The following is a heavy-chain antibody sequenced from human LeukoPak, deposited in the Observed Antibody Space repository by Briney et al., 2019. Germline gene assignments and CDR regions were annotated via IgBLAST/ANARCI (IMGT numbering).Heavy chain of an antibody. CDR3: GRDWGIDY. V-gene: IGHV3-23*01. Sequence: GGSLRLSCAASGFTFSNYAMSWVRQAPGKGLEWVSFISGSGGNTYYADFVKGRFTISRDNSKNTLYLQMNSLRVEDMAVYYCGRDWGIDYWGQGTLVTVSS. D-gene: IGHD7-27*01. CDR2: ISGSGGNT. CDR1: GFTFSNYA. J-gene: IGHJ4*02.